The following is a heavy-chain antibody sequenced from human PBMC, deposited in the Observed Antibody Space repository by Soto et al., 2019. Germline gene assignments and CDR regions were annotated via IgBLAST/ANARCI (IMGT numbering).Heavy chain of an antibody. CDR3: ARDTRDLSSVWRQFDDFDI. V-gene: IGHV3-33*01. CDR1: GFTFSSYG. J-gene: IGHJ3*02. Sequence: QVQLVESGGGVVQPGRSLRLSCAASGFTFSSYGMHWVRQAPGKGLEWVAVIWYDGSNKYYADSVKGRFTISRDNSKNTRYLQMNSLRAEDTAVYYCARDTRDLSSVWRQFDDFDIWGQGTMVTVSS. CDR2: IWYDGSNK. D-gene: IGHD3-16*02.